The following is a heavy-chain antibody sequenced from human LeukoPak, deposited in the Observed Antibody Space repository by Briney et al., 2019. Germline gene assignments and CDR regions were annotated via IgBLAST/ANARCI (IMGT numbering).Heavy chain of an antibody. CDR1: GFTFSSYS. Sequence: GGSLRLSCAASGFTFSSYSMNWVRQAPGKGLEWVSYISSSSSTIYYADSVKGRFTISRDNAKNSLYLQMNSLRAEDTAVYYCARGRTDIVVVPAAINYWGQGTLVTVSS. J-gene: IGHJ4*01. CDR3: ARGRTDIVVVPAAINY. V-gene: IGHV3-48*01. D-gene: IGHD2-2*02. CDR2: ISSSSSTI.